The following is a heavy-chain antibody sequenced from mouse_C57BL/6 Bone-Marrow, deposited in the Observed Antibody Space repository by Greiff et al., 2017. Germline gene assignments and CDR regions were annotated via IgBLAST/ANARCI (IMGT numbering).Heavy chain of an antibody. CDR2: IHPNSGST. J-gene: IGHJ3*01. Sequence: QVQLQQPGAELVKPGASVKLSCKASGYTFTSYWMHWVKQRPGQGLEWIGMIHPNSGSTNHNEKFKSKATLTVDKSSSTAYMQLSSLTSEDSAVYYCASPIIYYDYSWFAYWGQGTLVTVSA. CDR1: GYTFTSYW. D-gene: IGHD2-4*01. CDR3: ASPIIYYDYSWFAY. V-gene: IGHV1-64*01.